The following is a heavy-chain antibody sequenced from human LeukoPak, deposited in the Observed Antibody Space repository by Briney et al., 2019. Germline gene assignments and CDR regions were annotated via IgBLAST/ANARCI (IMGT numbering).Heavy chain of an antibody. CDR2: IIPILGIA. D-gene: IGHD6-19*01. Sequence: SVKVSCKATGGTFSSYAISWVRQAPGQGLEWMGRIIPILGIANYAQKFQGRVTITADKSTSTAYMELSSLRSEDTAVYYCAMRGSSGIDYWGQGTLVTVSS. V-gene: IGHV1-69*04. CDR1: GGTFSSYA. J-gene: IGHJ4*02. CDR3: AMRGSSGIDY.